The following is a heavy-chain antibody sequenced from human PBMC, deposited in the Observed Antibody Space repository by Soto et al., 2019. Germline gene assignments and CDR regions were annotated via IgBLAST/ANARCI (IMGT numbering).Heavy chain of an antibody. V-gene: IGHV1-3*01. J-gene: IGHJ4*02. CDR3: ARDTGDGTFDF. D-gene: IGHD7-27*01. CDR1: GYTFSSYA. Sequence: QVHLVQSGAEVRKPGASVKVSCKASGYTFSSYAMHWVRQAPGQRLEWMGWINAGYGNTKSSQKFQDRVTISRDTSASTAYMELTSLRSEDTAVYYCARDTGDGTFDFWGQGTLFTVSS. CDR2: INAGYGNT.